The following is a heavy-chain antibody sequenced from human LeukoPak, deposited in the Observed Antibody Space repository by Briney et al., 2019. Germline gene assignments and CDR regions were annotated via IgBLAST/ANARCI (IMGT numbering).Heavy chain of an antibody. CDR2: ISGSGGST. J-gene: IGHJ4*02. CDR1: GFTFSSYA. CDR3: AKSRGVIAVAGMLNYYYFDY. D-gene: IGHD6-19*01. Sequence: GGSLRLSCAASGFTFSSYAMSWVRQAPGKGLEWVSAISGSGGSTYYADSVKGRFTISRDNSKNTLYLQMNSLRAEDTAVYYCAKSRGVIAVAGMLNYYYFDYWGQGTLVTVSS. V-gene: IGHV3-23*01.